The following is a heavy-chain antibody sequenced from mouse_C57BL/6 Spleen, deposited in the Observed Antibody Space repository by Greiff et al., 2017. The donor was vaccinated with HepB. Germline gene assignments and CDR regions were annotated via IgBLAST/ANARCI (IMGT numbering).Heavy chain of an antibody. D-gene: IGHD5-1-1*01. CDR3: AIIPAMDY. J-gene: IGHJ4*01. V-gene: IGHV1-82*01. CDR2: IYPGDGDT. CDR1: GYAFSSSW. Sequence: QVQLQQSGPELVKPGASVKISCKASGYAFSSSWMNWVKQRPGKGLEWIGRIYPGDGDTNYNGKFKGKATLTADKSSSTAYMQLSSLTSEDSAVYFCAIIPAMDYWGQGTSVTVSS.